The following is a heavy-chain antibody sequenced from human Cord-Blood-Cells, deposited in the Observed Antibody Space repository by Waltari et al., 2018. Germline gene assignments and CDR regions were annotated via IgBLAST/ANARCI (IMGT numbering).Heavy chain of an antibody. J-gene: IGHJ3*02. CDR3: ARVGIAARSDAFDI. V-gene: IGHV1-8*03. D-gene: IGHD6-6*01. CDR2: MNPNSGNT. CDR1: GYTFTSYD. Sequence: QVQLVQSGAEVKKPGASVKVSCKASGYTFTSYDINWVRQATGQGLEWMGWMNPNSGNTGYEQKFQGRVTITRNTSISTAYMELSSLRSEDTAVYYCARVGIAARSDAFDIWGQGTMVTVSS.